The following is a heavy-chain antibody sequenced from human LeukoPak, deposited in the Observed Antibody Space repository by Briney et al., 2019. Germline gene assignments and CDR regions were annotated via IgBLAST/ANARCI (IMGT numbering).Heavy chain of an antibody. Sequence: PGGSLRLSCAASGFTFSSYAMSWVRQAPGKGLEWVSAISGSGASTYYADSVKGRFTISRDNSKNTLYLQMNSLRGEDTAVYYCARGVLRGVYDYWGQGTLVTVSS. CDR1: GFTFSSYA. J-gene: IGHJ4*02. V-gene: IGHV3-23*01. CDR2: ISGSGAST. CDR3: ARGVLRGVYDY. D-gene: IGHD3-10*01.